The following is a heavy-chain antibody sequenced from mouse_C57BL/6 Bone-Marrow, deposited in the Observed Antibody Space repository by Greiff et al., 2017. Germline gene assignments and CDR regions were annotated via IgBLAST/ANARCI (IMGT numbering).Heavy chain of an antibody. J-gene: IGHJ2*01. Sequence: VKLMESGAELVKPGASVKISCKASGYAFSSYWMNWVKQRPGKGLEWIGQIYPGDGDTNYNGKFKGKATLTADKSSSTAYMQLSSLTSEDSAVYFCARGKLLRYFDYWGQGTTLTVSS. CDR1: GYAFSSYW. D-gene: IGHD2-12*01. V-gene: IGHV1-80*01. CDR3: ARGKLLRYFDY. CDR2: IYPGDGDT.